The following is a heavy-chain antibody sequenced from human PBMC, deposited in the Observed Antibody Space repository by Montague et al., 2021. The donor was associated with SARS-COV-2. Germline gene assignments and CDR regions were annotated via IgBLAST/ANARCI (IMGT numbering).Heavy chain of an antibody. CDR1: GFTFNTYD. D-gene: IGHD2-15*01. Sequence: SLRLSCAASGFTFNTYDMHWVRQAPGKGLEWVAVVSYDGSNKYYADSVKGRFTISGDNSKNTLYLQMNSLRAEDTAVYYCAKDLTVDMVVEVAAIKDSAFDYWGQGTLVTVSS. V-gene: IGHV3-30*18. CDR3: AKDLTVDMVVEVAAIKDSAFDY. J-gene: IGHJ4*02. CDR2: VSYDGSNK.